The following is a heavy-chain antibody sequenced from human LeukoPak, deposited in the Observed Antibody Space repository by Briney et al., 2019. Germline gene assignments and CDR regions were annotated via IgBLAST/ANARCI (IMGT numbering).Heavy chain of an antibody. CDR2: IIPILGIA. V-gene: IGHV1-69*04. Sequence: SVKVSCKASGGTFSSYAISWVRQAPGQGLEWMGRIIPILGIANYAQKFQGRVTITADKSTSTAYMELSSLRSEDTAVYYCARSGYSYGQGASDIWGQGTMVTVSS. J-gene: IGHJ3*02. CDR3: ARSGYSYGQGASDI. D-gene: IGHD5-18*01. CDR1: GGTFSSYA.